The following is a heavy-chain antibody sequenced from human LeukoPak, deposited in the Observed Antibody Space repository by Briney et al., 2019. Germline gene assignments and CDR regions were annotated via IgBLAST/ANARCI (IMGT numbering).Heavy chain of an antibody. Sequence: ASVKVYCKASGYAFTGYYMHWVRQAPGQGLEWMGWINPNSGGTNYAQKFQSRVTMTRDTSISTAYMELSRLRSDDTAAYYCARGALLLWFGESNDYWGQGTLVTVSS. D-gene: IGHD3-10*01. J-gene: IGHJ4*02. CDR1: GYAFTGYY. V-gene: IGHV1-2*02. CDR3: ARGALLLWFGESNDY. CDR2: INPNSGGT.